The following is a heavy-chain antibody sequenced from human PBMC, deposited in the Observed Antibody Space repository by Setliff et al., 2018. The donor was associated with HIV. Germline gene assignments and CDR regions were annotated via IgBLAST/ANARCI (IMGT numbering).Heavy chain of an antibody. D-gene: IGHD6-19*01. CDR1: GNSFARYG. CDR2: ISGFNGNT. Sequence: ASVKVSCKASGNSFARYGLSWVRQAPGQGLEWMGWISGFNGNTKYAQSFQDRVAMTTETATSTAYMEMRSLRSDDTAVYFCARVPYRSAWFSGGHDAFDIWGQGTMVTVS. J-gene: IGHJ3*02. CDR3: ARVPYRSAWFSGGHDAFDI. V-gene: IGHV1-18*01.